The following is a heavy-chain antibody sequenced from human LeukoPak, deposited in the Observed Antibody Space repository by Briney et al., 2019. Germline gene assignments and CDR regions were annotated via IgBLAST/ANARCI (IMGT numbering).Heavy chain of an antibody. J-gene: IGHJ4*02. CDR2: IYSGGST. D-gene: IGHD3-22*01. CDR1: GFTVSSNY. CDR3: AGDSSGYYYFGY. Sequence: GGSLGLSCAASGFTVSSNYMSWVRQAPGKGLEWVSIIYSGGSTYYADSVKGRFTISRDSSKNTLYLQMNSLRAEDTAVYYCAGDSSGYYYFGYWGQGTLVTVSS. V-gene: IGHV3-53*01.